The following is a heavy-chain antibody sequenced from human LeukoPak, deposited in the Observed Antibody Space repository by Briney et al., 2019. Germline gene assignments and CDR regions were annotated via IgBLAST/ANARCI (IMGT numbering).Heavy chain of an antibody. CDR1: GFTFSTYA. D-gene: IGHD3-22*01. J-gene: IGHJ4*02. Sequence: GALRLSCAASGFTFSTYAMHWVRQAPGKGLEWVAVLSYDARDIHYADSVKGRFTISRDNSKNTLYLQMNSLRAEDTAVYYCATILSSGYFAIDYWGQGTLVTVSS. CDR2: LSYDARDI. CDR3: ATILSSGYFAIDY. V-gene: IGHV3-30-3*01.